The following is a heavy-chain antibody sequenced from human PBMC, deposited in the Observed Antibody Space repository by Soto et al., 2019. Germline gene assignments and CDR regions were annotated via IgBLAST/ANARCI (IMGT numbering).Heavy chain of an antibody. J-gene: IGHJ4*02. CDR3: ETDSLIRDY. CDR2: IDQDESRK. CDR1: GLTFSNYW. Sequence: PGGSLRLSCVASGLTFSNYWMTWVRQTPGKGLEWVANIDQDESRKKYVDSVKGRFIISRDNSRNSVYLQMNSLTADDTGIYYFETDSLIRDYWVQGTRVTVSS. V-gene: IGHV3-7*03.